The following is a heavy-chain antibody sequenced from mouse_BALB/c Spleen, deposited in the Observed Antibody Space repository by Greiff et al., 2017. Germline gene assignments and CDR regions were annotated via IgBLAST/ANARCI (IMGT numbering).Heavy chain of an antibody. V-gene: IGHV1-9*01. Sequence: VQLQESGAELMKPGASVKISCKATGYTFSSYWIEWVKQRPGHGLEWIGEILPGSGSTNYNEKFKGKATLTADTSSNTAYMQLSSLTSEDSAVYYCARAWGTAVVATDNYAMDYWGQGTSVTVSA. CDR1: GYTFSSYW. CDR3: ARAWGTAVVATDNYAMDY. CDR2: ILPGSGST. D-gene: IGHD1-1*01. J-gene: IGHJ4*01.